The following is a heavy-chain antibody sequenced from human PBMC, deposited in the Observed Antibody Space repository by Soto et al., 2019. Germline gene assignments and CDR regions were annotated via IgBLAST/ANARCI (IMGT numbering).Heavy chain of an antibody. D-gene: IGHD2-2*01. J-gene: IGHJ4*02. V-gene: IGHV1-69*08. CDR1: GGTFSSYT. Sequence: QVQLVQSGAEVKKPGSSVKVSCKASGGTFSSYTISWVRQAPGQGLEWMGRIIPILGIANYAQKFQGRVTITADKSTSTAYMELSSLRSEDTAGYYCARDPYCSSTSCDGNYWGQGTLVTVSS. CDR3: ARDPYCSSTSCDGNY. CDR2: IIPILGIA.